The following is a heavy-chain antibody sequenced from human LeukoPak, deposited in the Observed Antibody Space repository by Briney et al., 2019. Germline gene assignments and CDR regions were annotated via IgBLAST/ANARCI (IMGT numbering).Heavy chain of an antibody. CDR3: ARTLPFYNWNGRAFDI. CDR1: GGSIISSTYY. CDR2: IYYSGGT. D-gene: IGHD1-20*01. J-gene: IGHJ3*02. Sequence: PSETLSLTCTVSGGSIISSTYYWGWIRQPPGKGLEWIGSIYYSGGTYYNPSLRSRATMSIDTSKNQFSLKLSSVTAADTAVYYCARTLPFYNWNGRAFDIWGQGTMVTVSS. V-gene: IGHV4-39*01.